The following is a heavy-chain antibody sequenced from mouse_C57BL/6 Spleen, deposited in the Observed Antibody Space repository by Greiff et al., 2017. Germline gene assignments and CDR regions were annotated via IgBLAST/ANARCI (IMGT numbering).Heavy chain of an antibody. CDR2: ILPGSGSP. Sequence: VQLQQSGAELMKPGASVKLSCKATGYTFTGYWIEWVKQRPGHGLEWIGEILPGSGSPNYNAKFKGKATFTADTSSNTAYMQLSSLTTEDSAIYYCARRSTVVAPYYFDYGGQGTTLTVSS. CDR3: ARRSTVVAPYYFDY. V-gene: IGHV1-9*01. D-gene: IGHD1-1*01. J-gene: IGHJ2*01. CDR1: GYTFTGYW.